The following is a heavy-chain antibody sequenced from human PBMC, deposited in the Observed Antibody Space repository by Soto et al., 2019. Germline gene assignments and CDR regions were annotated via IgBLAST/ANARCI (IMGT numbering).Heavy chain of an antibody. CDR1: GFTFSSYA. V-gene: IGHV3-23*01. J-gene: IGHJ6*02. D-gene: IGHD6-6*01. Sequence: PGGSLRLSCAASGFTFSSYAMSWVRQAPGKGPEWVSAISGSGGSTYYADSVKGRFTISRDNSKNTLYLQMNSLRAEDTAVYYCAKDLLGYSSSFGYGMDVWGQGTTVTVSS. CDR2: ISGSGGST. CDR3: AKDLLGYSSSFGYGMDV.